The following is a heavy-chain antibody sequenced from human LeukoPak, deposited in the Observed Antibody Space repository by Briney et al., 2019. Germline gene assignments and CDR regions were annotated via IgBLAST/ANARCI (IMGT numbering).Heavy chain of an antibody. CDR2: ISSNGGST. CDR1: GFTFSSYA. CDR3: ARDQEGYCSGGSCYSPAFDI. Sequence: GGSLRLSCAASGFTFSSYAMHWVRQAPGKGLEYVSAISSNGGSTYYANSVKGRSTISRDNSKNTLYLQMGSLRAEDMAVYYCARDQEGYCSGGSCYSPAFDIWGQGTMVTVSS. D-gene: IGHD2-15*01. V-gene: IGHV3-64*01. J-gene: IGHJ3*02.